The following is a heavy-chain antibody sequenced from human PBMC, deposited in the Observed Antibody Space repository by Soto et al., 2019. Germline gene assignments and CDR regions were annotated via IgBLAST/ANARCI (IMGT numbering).Heavy chain of an antibody. CDR2: IIPMFDTP. J-gene: IGHJ6*02. D-gene: IGHD5-18*01. CDR3: AAGGHNDGYNYYHGMDV. CDR1: GDTFTNFA. Sequence: QVQVVQSGAEVKKPGSSVKVSCKVSGDTFTNFAISWVRQAPGQGLEWMGGIIPMFDTPHYAQNFRGRVTITADGATTTAYMELKSLRSADTAVYYCAAGGHNDGYNYYHGMDVWGQGTTVTVS. V-gene: IGHV1-69*19.